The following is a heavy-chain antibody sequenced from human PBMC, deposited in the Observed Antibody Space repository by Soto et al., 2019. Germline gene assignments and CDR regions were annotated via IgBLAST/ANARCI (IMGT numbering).Heavy chain of an antibody. CDR3: AKGVESGYAYYFNY. CDR1: GFTFSSYA. D-gene: IGHD5-12*01. Sequence: GGSLRLSCVASGFTFSSYAMNWLRQAPGRGLEWVSSISGTTGKTYYADSVKGRFTISRDNSKNTLYLQMNSLRADDTAAYYCAKGVESGYAYYFNYWGQGTLVTVSS. CDR2: ISGTTGKT. V-gene: IGHV3-23*01. J-gene: IGHJ4*02.